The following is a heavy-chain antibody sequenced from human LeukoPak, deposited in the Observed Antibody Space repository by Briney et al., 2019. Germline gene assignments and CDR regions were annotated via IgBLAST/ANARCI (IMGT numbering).Heavy chain of an antibody. D-gene: IGHD2-15*01. CDR2: ISTYSNYI. J-gene: IGHJ4*02. CDR3: AREVGIGFFDY. V-gene: IGHV3-21*01. Sequence: PGGSLRLSCAASGFTFSSYSMNWVRQAPGKGLQWVSSISTYSNYIYYADSVKGRFTISRDNAKNSLYLQMNSLRAEDTAVYYCAREVGIGFFDYWGQGTLVTVSS. CDR1: GFTFSSYS.